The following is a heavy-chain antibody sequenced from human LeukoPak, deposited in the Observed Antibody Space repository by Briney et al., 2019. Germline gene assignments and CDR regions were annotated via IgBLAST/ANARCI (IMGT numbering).Heavy chain of an antibody. CDR2: ISGSGGST. J-gene: IGHJ6*03. D-gene: IGHD3-9*01. CDR3: AKGVANYDILTGYQGYYYYYYMDV. V-gene: IGHV3-23*01. CDR1: GFTFSSYG. Sequence: GGSLRLSCAASGFTFSSYGMSWVRQAPGKGLEWVSAISGSGGSTYYADSVKGRFTISRDNSKNTLYLQMNSLRAEDTAVYYCAKGVANYDILTGYQGYYYYYYMDVWGKGTTVTISS.